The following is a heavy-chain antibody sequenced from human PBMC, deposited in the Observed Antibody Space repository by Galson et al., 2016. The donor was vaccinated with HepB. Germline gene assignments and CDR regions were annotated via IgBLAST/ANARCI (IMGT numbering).Heavy chain of an antibody. CDR1: GFTFSDYY. D-gene: IGHD5-18*01. CDR3: ARVDSAMAYYFDY. CDR2: ISSSGSPI. J-gene: IGHJ4*02. V-gene: IGHV3-11*01. Sequence: SLRLSCAASGFTFSDYYMSRIRQAPGKGLEWVSYISSSGSPIYYADSVKGRFTISRDNAKNSLYLQMNSLRAEDTAVYYCARVDSAMAYYFDYWGQGTLVTVSS.